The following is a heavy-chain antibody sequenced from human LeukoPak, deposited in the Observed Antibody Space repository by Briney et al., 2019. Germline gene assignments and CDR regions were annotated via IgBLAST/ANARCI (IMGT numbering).Heavy chain of an antibody. V-gene: IGHV3-33*01. Sequence: GGSLRLSCAASGFTFSSYGVHWVRQAPGKGLEWVAVIWYDGSNKYYADSVKGRFTISRDNSKNTLYLQMNSLRAEDTAVYYCARENGDYADAFDIWGQGTMVTVSS. D-gene: IGHD4-17*01. CDR1: GFTFSSYG. CDR2: IWYDGSNK. CDR3: ARENGDYADAFDI. J-gene: IGHJ3*02.